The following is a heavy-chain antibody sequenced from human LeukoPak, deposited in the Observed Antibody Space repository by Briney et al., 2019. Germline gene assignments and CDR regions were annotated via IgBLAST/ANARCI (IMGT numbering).Heavy chain of an antibody. CDR2: FDPEDGET. CDR3: ATVPPGAGDAFDI. Sequence: ASVKVSCRVSGYTLTELSMHWVRQAPGKGLEWMGGFDPEDGETIYAQKFQGRVTMTEDTSTDTAYMELSSLRSEDTAVYYCATVPPGAGDAFDIWGQGTMVTVSS. V-gene: IGHV1-24*01. CDR1: GYTLTELS. D-gene: IGHD1-26*01. J-gene: IGHJ3*02.